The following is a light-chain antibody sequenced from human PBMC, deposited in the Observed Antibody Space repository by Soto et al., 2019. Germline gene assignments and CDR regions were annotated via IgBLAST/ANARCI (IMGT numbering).Light chain of an antibody. CDR3: QQYLSIPVT. CDR2: WAS. J-gene: IGKJ2*01. CDR1: QRVLYTSNNKNY. Sequence: DIVMTQSPDSLAVSLGERATINCKSSQRVLYTSNNKNYLAWYQQKPGQPPKLLIYWASTRESGVPDRFSGSGSGTDFTLTISSLQAEDVAVYYCQQYLSIPVTFGQGTKLEIK. V-gene: IGKV4-1*01.